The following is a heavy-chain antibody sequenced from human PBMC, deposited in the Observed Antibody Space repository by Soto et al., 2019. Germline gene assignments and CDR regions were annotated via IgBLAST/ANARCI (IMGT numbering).Heavy chain of an antibody. CDR1: GVSFSGYY. CDR2: INHSGST. D-gene: IGHD2-15*01. CDR3: ARRGTTGYCSGDTCYSGALDI. J-gene: IGHJ3*02. Sequence: SDTRSLTCAFYGVSFSGYYWSWIRQTPGKGLEWIGEINHSGSTNYNPSLKSRVTISIDTSKNQFSLKLSSVTAADTAVYYCARRGTTGYCSGDTCYSGALDIWGQGTMVTVS. V-gene: IGHV4-34*01.